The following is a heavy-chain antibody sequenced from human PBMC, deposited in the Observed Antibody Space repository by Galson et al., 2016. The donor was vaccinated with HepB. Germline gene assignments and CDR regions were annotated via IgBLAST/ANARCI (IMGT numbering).Heavy chain of an antibody. V-gene: IGHV1-8*01. CDR2: VRPNSGNT. Sequence: SVKVSCKVSGYTFTSYDINWVRQATGQRFEWIGWVRPNSGNTGYAQKFQDRISVTRDTAISTVYMELSNLTSEDSAIYYCARSYCTSDSCYRRYSHYYGMDVWGQGTTVIVSS. D-gene: IGHD2-2*01. CDR3: ARSYCTSDSCYRRYSHYYGMDV. J-gene: IGHJ6*02. CDR1: GYTFTSYD.